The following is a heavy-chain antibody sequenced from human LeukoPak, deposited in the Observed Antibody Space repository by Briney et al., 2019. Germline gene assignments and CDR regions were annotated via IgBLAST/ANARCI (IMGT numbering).Heavy chain of an antibody. D-gene: IGHD2-2*01. CDR1: GYTFTSYG. CDR2: ISAYNGNT. CDR3: ARALDFDIVVVPAAMVGWFDP. J-gene: IGHJ5*02. Sequence: GASVKVSCKASGYTFTSYGISWVRQAPGQGLEWMGWISAYNGNTNYAQKLQGRVTMTTDTSTSTAYMELRSLRSDDTAVYYCARALDFDIVVVPAAMVGWFDPWGQGTLVTVSS. V-gene: IGHV1-18*01.